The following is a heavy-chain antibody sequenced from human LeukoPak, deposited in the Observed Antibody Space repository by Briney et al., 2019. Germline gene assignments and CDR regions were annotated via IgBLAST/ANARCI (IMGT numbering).Heavy chain of an antibody. J-gene: IGHJ4*02. D-gene: IGHD3-10*01. Sequence: ASVKVYCKASGYTFTSYGISWVRQAPGQGLEWMGWISAYNGNTNYAQKFQGRVTMTRNTSISTAYMELSSLRSEDTAVYYCARGERGILLWFGGVSSRVYFDYWGQGTLVTVSS. CDR1: GYTFTSYG. CDR3: ARGERGILLWFGGVSSRVYFDY. V-gene: IGHV1-18*01. CDR2: ISAYNGNT.